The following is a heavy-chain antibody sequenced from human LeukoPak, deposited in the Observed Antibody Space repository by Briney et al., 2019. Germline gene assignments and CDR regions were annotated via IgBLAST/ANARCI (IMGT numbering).Heavy chain of an antibody. CDR3: ARVDMAVAGTLDPYFDY. J-gene: IGHJ4*02. D-gene: IGHD6-19*01. Sequence: ASVKVSCKASGGTFSSYAISWVRQAPGQGLEWMGRIIPILGIANYAQKFQGRVTITADKSTSTAYMELSSLRSEDTAVYYCARVDMAVAGTLDPYFDYWGQGTLVTVSS. V-gene: IGHV1-69*04. CDR1: GGTFSSYA. CDR2: IIPILGIA.